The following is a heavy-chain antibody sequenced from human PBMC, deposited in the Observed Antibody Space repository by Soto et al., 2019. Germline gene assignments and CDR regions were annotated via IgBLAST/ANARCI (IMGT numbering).Heavy chain of an antibody. CDR1: GYTFTSYG. D-gene: IGHD3-22*01. Sequence: ASVKVSCKASGYTFTSYGISWVRQAPGQGLEWLGWISAYDGNTKYAQILQGRVSLTTDTSTNTAYMELRSLRSDDTAMYFFARGGYYDSSGSRNYYYYGMNVWGQGTTVTVSS. CDR2: ISAYDGNT. J-gene: IGHJ6*02. CDR3: ARGGYYDSSGSRNYYYYGMNV. V-gene: IGHV1-18*01.